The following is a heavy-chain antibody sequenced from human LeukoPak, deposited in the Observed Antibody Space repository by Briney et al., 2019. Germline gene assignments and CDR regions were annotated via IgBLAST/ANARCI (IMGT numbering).Heavy chain of an antibody. CDR1: GFTFSSYS. V-gene: IGHV3-21*01. Sequence: GGSLRLSCAASGFTFSSYSMSWVRQAPGKGLECVSSISSSSSYIYYADSVKGRFTISRDNAKNSLFLQMNSLRAKDTAIYYCARQERYCSSISCLDPWGQGTLVTVSS. J-gene: IGHJ5*02. CDR2: ISSSSSYI. D-gene: IGHD2-2*01. CDR3: ARQERYCSSISCLDP.